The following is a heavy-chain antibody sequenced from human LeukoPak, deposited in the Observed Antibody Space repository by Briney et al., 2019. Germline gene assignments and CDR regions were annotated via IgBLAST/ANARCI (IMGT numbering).Heavy chain of an antibody. V-gene: IGHV3-48*04. CDR3: ARGRSRYFDWLFRNFDY. CDR1: GFTFSSYS. CDR2: ISSSSSTI. J-gene: IGHJ4*02. D-gene: IGHD3-9*01. Sequence: GGSLRLSCAASGFTFSSYSMNWVRQAPGKGLEWVSYISSSSSTIYYADSVKGRFTISRDNAKNSLYLQMNSLRAEDTAVYYCARGRSRYFDWLFRNFDYWGQGTLVTVSS.